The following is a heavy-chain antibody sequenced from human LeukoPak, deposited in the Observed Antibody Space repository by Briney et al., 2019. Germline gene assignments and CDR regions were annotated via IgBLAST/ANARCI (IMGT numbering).Heavy chain of an antibody. CDR1: GDSISSGSYY. CDR3: ARDPRD. CDR2: IYTSGST. J-gene: IGHJ4*02. Sequence: SQTLSLTCTVSGDSISSGSYYWSWIRQPAGKGLEWIGRIYTSGSTNYNPSLKSRVTISVDSSKNQFSLNLSSVTAADTAVYYCARDPRDWGQGILVTVSS. V-gene: IGHV4-61*02.